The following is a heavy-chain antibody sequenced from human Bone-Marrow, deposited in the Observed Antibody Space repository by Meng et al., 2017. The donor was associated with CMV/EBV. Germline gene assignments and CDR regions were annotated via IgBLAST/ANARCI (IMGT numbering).Heavy chain of an antibody. CDR3: ARGVAAGRDY. CDR2: ISWDGGST. D-gene: IGHD6-13*01. CDR1: GFTFDDYA. V-gene: IGHV3-43D*03. Sequence: GGSLRLSYAASGFTFDDYAMHWVRQAPGKGLEWVSLISWDGGSTYYADSVKGRFTISRDNSKNTLYLQMNSLRAEDTAVYYCARGVAAGRDYWGQGMLVTVSS. J-gene: IGHJ4*02.